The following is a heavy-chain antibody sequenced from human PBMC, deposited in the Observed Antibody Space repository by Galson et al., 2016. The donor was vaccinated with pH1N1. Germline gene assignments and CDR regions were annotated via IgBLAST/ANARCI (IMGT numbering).Heavy chain of an antibody. CDR3: ARGFHSFDI. J-gene: IGHJ3*02. Sequence: SLRLSCAASGFTFSAYYMDWVRQAPGKGLEWVGRSRNKPKSYTTEYAASVQGRFTISRDESKNSLYLQMNGLKSEDTAIYYCARGFHSFDIWGQGTMVTVSS. V-gene: IGHV3-72*01. CDR2: SRNKPKSYTT. CDR1: GFTFSAYY.